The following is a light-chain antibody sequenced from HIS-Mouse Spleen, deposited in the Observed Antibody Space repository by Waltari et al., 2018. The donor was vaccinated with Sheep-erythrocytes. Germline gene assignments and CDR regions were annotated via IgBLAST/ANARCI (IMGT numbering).Light chain of an antibody. Sequence: QSALTQPASVSGSPGQSITISCTGTSSDVGGYNYVSWYQQHPGKAPKLMIYDVSNRSSGVSNSFSGSKSGNTASLTISGLQAEDEADYYCSSYTSSSTLDVFGTGTKVTVL. J-gene: IGLJ1*01. V-gene: IGLV2-14*03. CDR2: DVS. CDR1: SSDVGGYNY. CDR3: SSYTSSSTLDV.